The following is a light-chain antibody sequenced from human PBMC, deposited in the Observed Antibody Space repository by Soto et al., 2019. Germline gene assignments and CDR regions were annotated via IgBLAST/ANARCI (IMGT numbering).Light chain of an antibody. J-gene: IGKJ4*01. CDR3: QQYNNWPLT. V-gene: IGKV3-15*01. CDR2: GAS. Sequence: EIVMTQSPATLSVSPGERATLSCRASQSVSSNLAWYQQKPGQAPRLLIYGASTRATGFPARFSGSGSGTEFTLTISSLQSEYFAVYYCQQYNNWPLTFGGGTKVQIK. CDR1: QSVSSN.